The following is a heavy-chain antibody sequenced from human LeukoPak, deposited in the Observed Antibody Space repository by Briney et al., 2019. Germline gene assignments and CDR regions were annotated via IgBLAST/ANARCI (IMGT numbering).Heavy chain of an antibody. J-gene: IGHJ4*02. V-gene: IGHV1-18*01. Sequence: GASVKVSCKASGYTFTSYGISWVRQAPGQGLEWMGWISAYNGNTNYAQKLQGRVTMTTDTSTSTAYMELRRLRSEDTAVYYCERDYPPVYYGSASYPIQHLDYWGQGTLVTVSS. D-gene: IGHD3-10*01. CDR2: ISAYNGNT. CDR1: GYTFTSYG. CDR3: ERDYPPVYYGSASYPIQHLDY.